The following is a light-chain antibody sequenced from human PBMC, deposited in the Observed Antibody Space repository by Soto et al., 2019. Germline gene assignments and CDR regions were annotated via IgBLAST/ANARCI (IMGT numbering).Light chain of an antibody. CDR3: SSYAGSRALHVI. Sequence: QSVLTQPRSVSGSPGQSVTISCTGTSSDVGGYNYVSWYQQHPGKAPQLMIHDVSQRPSGVPDRFSGSKSGNTASLTISGLQAEDEADYYCSSYAGSRALHVIFGGGTKVTVL. J-gene: IGLJ2*01. CDR2: DVS. CDR1: SSDVGGYNY. V-gene: IGLV2-11*01.